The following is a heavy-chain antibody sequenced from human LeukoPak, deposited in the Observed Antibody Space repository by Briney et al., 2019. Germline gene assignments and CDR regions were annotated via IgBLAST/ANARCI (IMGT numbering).Heavy chain of an antibody. Sequence: SETRSLTCAVYGGSFSGYYWGWIRKPPGKGLEWIGEINHSGSTNYNPSLKSRVTISVDTSKNQLSLKLSSVTAADTAVYYCARENYGSGSSEFDYWGQGTLVTVSS. J-gene: IGHJ4*02. CDR3: ARENYGSGSSEFDY. CDR1: GGSFSGYY. D-gene: IGHD3-10*01. V-gene: IGHV4-34*01. CDR2: INHSGST.